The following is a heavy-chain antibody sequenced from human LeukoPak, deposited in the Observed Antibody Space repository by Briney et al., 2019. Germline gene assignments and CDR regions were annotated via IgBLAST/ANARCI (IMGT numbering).Heavy chain of an antibody. CDR3: AREPYCSSTSCYTVRAFDI. CDR2: ISSSESPR. V-gene: IGHV3-11*01. CDR1: GFTFSDYY. J-gene: IGHJ3*02. Sequence: GGSLRLSCAASGFTFSDYYMSWIRQAPGKGLEWISYISSSESPRFYADSVKGRFTISRDNVKKSLFLQMNSLRAEDTAVYYCAREPYCSSTSCYTVRAFDIWGQGTMVTVSS. D-gene: IGHD2-2*02.